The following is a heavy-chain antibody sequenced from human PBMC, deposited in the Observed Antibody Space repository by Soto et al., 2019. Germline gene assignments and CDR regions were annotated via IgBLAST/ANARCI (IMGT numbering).Heavy chain of an antibody. CDR1: GYSFTAYW. Sequence: PGESLKISCQGSGYSFTAYWIGWVRQMPGKGLEWIGFIYPGDSKTRYNPSFQGQVTISADKSINTAYLRLSSLRASDTAIYYCARSIGFDYWGQGTLVTVSS. J-gene: IGHJ4*02. CDR3: ARSIGFDY. V-gene: IGHV5-51*01. CDR2: IYPGDSKT. D-gene: IGHD3-16*02.